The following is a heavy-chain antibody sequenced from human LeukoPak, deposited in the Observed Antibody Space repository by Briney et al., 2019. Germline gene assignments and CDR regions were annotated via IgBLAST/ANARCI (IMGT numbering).Heavy chain of an antibody. Sequence: SEALSLTCTVSGDSINNNNYYWGWIRQPPGKGLEWIGNIYYNGRTYYNPSLKSRVTISVDRSKNQFSLKLSSVTAADTAVYYCATTMVRGGINWFDPWGQGTLVTVSS. CDR2: IYYNGRT. CDR3: ATTMVRGGINWFDP. CDR1: GDSINNNNYY. D-gene: IGHD3-10*01. V-gene: IGHV4-39*07. J-gene: IGHJ5*02.